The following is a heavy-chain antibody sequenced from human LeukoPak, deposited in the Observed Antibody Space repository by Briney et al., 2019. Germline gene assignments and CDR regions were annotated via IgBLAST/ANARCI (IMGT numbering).Heavy chain of an antibody. CDR2: MSPDGNKK. CDR3: ARDLIGRYTFDY. Sequence: GGSLTLSCAASGFTFSDYNMHWVRQAPGKGLEWVSLMSPDGNKKYYAGSVKGRFTISRDNTKNTVDLQLNSLRAEDTAVYYCARDLIGRYTFDYCGQGTLVTGSS. V-gene: IGHV3-30-3*01. D-gene: IGHD3-10*01. J-gene: IGHJ4*02. CDR1: GFTFSDYN.